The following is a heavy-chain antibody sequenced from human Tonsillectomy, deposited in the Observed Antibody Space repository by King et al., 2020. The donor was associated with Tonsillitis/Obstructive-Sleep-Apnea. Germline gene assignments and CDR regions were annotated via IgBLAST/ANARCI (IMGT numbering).Heavy chain of an antibody. CDR1: GYSFASYW. V-gene: IGHV5-10-1*01. J-gene: IGHJ3*02. CDR3: ARGGIGYDFAFDI. D-gene: IGHD5-12*01. CDR2: IDPSDSYA. Sequence: QLVQSGAEVKEPGESLRISCKGSGYSFASYWINWVRQMPGKGLEWMGEIDPSDSYANYSPSFQGHVTFSVDKSISTAHLQWSSLRASDNAMYYCARGGIGYDFAFDIWGQGTMVTVSS.